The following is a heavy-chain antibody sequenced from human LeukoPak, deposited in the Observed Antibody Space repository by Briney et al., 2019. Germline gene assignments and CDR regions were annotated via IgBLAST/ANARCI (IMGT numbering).Heavy chain of an antibody. J-gene: IGHJ5*02. V-gene: IGHV1-2*02. Sequence: ASVKVSCKASRYTFTGYYMHWVRQAPGQGLEWMGWINPNSGGTNYAQKFQGRVTMTRDTSISTAYMELSRLRSDDTAVYYCARDLGYCSSTSCYPWFDPWGQGTLVTVSS. CDR2: INPNSGGT. D-gene: IGHD2-2*01. CDR3: ARDLGYCSSTSCYPWFDP. CDR1: RYTFTGYY.